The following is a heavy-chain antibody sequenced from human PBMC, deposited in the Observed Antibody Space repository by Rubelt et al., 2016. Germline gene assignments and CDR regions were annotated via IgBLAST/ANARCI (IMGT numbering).Heavy chain of an antibody. D-gene: IGHD1-20*01. V-gene: IGHV4-31*03. CDR1: GGSISSGGYY. CDR3: ARYNWNWFDP. J-gene: IGHJ5*02. Sequence: QVQLQESGPGLVKPSQTLSLTCTVSGGSISSGGYYWSWIRQHPGKGLEWIGYIYYSGSTYYTHSLKGRVTISVDTSTNQFSLKLSSVTAADTAVYYCARYNWNWFDPWGQGTLVTVSS. CDR2: IYYSGST.